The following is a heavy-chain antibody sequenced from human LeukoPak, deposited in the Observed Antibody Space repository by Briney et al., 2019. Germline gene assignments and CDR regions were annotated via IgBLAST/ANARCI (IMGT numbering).Heavy chain of an antibody. CDR1: GFTFSAYH. CDR3: ARRDPFDY. Sequence: GWSLRLSCASSGFTFSAYHMNWVRQAPGKGLEWISFISTDSGTLYYADSVKGRFTISRNNAANSLYLQMNNLRDEDTAVYYCARRDPFDYWGQGTMVTVSS. J-gene: IGHJ4*02. CDR2: ISTDSGTL. V-gene: IGHV3-48*02.